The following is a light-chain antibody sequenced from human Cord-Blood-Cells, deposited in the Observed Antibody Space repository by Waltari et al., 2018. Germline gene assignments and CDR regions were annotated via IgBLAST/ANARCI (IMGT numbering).Light chain of an antibody. V-gene: IGLV2-14*01. CDR3: SSYTSSSTVV. CDR2: DVS. J-gene: IGLJ2*01. Sequence: QSALTQPASVSGSPGQSITISCTGTSSDVGGYNYVSLYQQHPVKAPKLMIYDVSNRPSGFSNRFSGSKSGNTASLTISGLQAEDEADYYCSSYTSSSTVVFGGGTKLTVL. CDR1: SSDVGGYNY.